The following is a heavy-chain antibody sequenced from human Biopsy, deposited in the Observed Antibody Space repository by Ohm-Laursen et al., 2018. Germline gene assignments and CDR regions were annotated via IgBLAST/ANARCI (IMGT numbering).Heavy chain of an antibody. V-gene: IGHV1-8*01. CDR2: MIPISGKT. CDR3: ARGYSRRVSIFEASIYWFDT. D-gene: IGHD6-6*01. J-gene: IGHJ5*02. Sequence: GATVTISCKASGYSFSTYDVNWVRQARGQGLEWMGWMIPISGKTGYAQRFQGRVTLTMNTSISTAYMELSGLRSEDTAVYFCARGYSRRVSIFEASIYWFDTWGQGTLVTVSS. CDR1: GYSFSTYD.